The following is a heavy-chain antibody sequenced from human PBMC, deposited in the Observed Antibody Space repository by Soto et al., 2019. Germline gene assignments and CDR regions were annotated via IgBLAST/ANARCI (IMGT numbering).Heavy chain of an antibody. V-gene: IGHV1-18*04. CDR3: ARDPYDILTGYNPFYYYYYGMDV. Sequence: ASVKVSCKASGYTFTSYGISWVRQAPGQGLEWMGWISAYNGNTNYAQKLQGRVTMTTDTSTSTAYMELRSLRSDDTAVYYCARDPYDILTGYNPFYYYYYGMDVWGQGTTVTAP. CDR1: GYTFTSYG. J-gene: IGHJ6*02. D-gene: IGHD3-9*01. CDR2: ISAYNGNT.